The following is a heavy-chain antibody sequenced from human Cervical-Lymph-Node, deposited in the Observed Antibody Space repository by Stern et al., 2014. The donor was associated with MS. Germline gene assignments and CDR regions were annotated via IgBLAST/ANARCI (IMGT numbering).Heavy chain of an antibody. J-gene: IGHJ4*02. Sequence: ESGPALVKPTQTLTLTCTFSGFSLSTTGMCLSWIRQPPGKALEWLALLDWDGDKDYSTAMKTRLTISKDTSKNQVVLTMTNMAPLDTATYFCVRAREGYYFDYWGQGIPVTVSS. CDR2: LDWDGDK. D-gene: IGHD2-21*01. CDR3: VRAREGYYFDY. CDR1: GFSLSTTGMC. V-gene: IGHV2-70*01.